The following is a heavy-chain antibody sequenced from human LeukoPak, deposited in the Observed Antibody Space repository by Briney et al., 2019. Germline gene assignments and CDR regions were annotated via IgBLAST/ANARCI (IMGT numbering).Heavy chain of an antibody. CDR2: ISSSSSTI. D-gene: IGHD3-10*01. Sequence: GGSLRLSCAASGFTFSSYSMNWVRQAPGKGLEWVSYISSSSSTIYYADSVKGRFTISRDNAKNSLYLQMNSLRAEDTALYYCAKDTTRGVIKYGGYFDYWGQGTLVTVSS. CDR3: AKDTTRGVIKYGGYFDY. J-gene: IGHJ4*02. CDR1: GFTFSSYS. V-gene: IGHV3-48*04.